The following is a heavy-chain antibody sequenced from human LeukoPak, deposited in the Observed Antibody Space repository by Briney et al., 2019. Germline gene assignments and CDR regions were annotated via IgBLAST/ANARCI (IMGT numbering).Heavy chain of an antibody. D-gene: IGHD2-2*01. J-gene: IGHJ3*02. CDR1: GGSISSGGYY. CDR2: IYHSGST. Sequence: SETPSLTCTVSGGSISSGGYYWSWIRQPPGKGLEWIGYIYHSGSTYYNPSLKSRVTISVDRSKNQFSLKLSSVTAADTAVYYCARDKSQYQLPYAFDIWGQGTMVTVSS. V-gene: IGHV4-30-2*01. CDR3: ARDKSQYQLPYAFDI.